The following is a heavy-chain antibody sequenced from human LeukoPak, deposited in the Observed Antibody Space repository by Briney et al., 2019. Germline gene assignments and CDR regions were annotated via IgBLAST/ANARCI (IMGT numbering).Heavy chain of an antibody. Sequence: SETLSLTCTVSRDSVSSTIYYWGWIRQPPGKGLEWIGSIYYSGNTYYNPSLKSRVTVSVDTSKNQFSLKLRSVTAADTAVYYCARYSGSYPHDAFEIWGQGTMVTVSS. J-gene: IGHJ3*02. D-gene: IGHD1-26*01. CDR2: IYYSGNT. CDR1: RDSVSSTIYY. CDR3: ARYSGSYPHDAFEI. V-gene: IGHV4-39*07.